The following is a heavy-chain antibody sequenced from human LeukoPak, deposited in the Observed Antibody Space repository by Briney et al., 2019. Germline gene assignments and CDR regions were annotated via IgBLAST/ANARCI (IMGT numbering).Heavy chain of an antibody. V-gene: IGHV3-15*01. J-gene: IGHJ4*02. CDR2: IKSKGDSETT. D-gene: IGHD3-10*01. CDR3: NTGGYYFDY. CDR1: GFTFCKAW. Sequence: GGSLRLSRAGSGFTFCKAWMNCVPQAPERGEECGGRIKSKGDSETTDYAAPVKGRFAISRDDSINTVYLQMNSLKTEDTATYYCNTGGYYFDYWGQGTLVTVSS.